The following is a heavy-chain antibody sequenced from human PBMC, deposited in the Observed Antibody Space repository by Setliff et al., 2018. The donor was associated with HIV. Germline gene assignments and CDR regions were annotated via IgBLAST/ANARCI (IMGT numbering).Heavy chain of an antibody. V-gene: IGHV4-30-4*08. Sequence: SETLSLTCTVSGGSISSGDYYWTWVRQPPGEGLEWIGYIFYSGSIGYADSVKGRFTISRDNAKNSLYLQMDSLRAEDTAVYYCAKKTATYTSGSWLHHWGQGTLVTVSS. D-gene: IGHD3-10*01. CDR2: IFYSGSI. CDR3: AKKTATYTSGSWLHH. CDR1: GGSISSGDYY. J-gene: IGHJ5*02.